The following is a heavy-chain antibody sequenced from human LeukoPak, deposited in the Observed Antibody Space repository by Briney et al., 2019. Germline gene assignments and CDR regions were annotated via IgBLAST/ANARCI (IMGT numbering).Heavy chain of an antibody. J-gene: IGHJ6*02. D-gene: IGHD6-13*01. CDR2: FDPEDGKT. Sequence: ASVKVSCKVSGYTLTELSMFWVRQAPGKGLEWMGSFDPEDGKTIYAQKFQGRVTMTEDTSTDTAYMGLSSLRSEDTAVYYCATGYLVTAGLMDDWGQGTTVTVSS. CDR3: ATGYLVTAGLMDD. V-gene: IGHV1-24*01. CDR1: GYTLTELS.